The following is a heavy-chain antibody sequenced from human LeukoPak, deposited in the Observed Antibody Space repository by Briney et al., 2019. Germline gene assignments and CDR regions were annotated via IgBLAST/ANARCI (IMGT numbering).Heavy chain of an antibody. CDR1: GFTFSSYA. CDR2: ISSSGSTI. V-gene: IGHV3-48*04. CDR3: ARGQLVDWLLYYYYGMDI. D-gene: IGHD6-13*01. Sequence: GGSLRLSCAASGFTFSSYAMQWVRQAPGKGLERVSYISSSGSTIYYADSVKGRFTISRDNAKNSLYLQMNSLRAEDTAVYYCARGQLVDWLLYYYYGMDIWGQGTTVTVSS. J-gene: IGHJ6*02.